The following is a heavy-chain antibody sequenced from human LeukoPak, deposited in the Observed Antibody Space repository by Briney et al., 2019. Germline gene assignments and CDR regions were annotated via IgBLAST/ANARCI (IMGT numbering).Heavy chain of an antibody. J-gene: IGHJ6*03. V-gene: IGHV5-51*01. CDR2: IYPGDSDT. CDR3: ARHNGYSGYVGYYYYMDV. D-gene: IGHD5-12*01. Sequence: GESLKISCKGSGYSFTSYWIGWVRQMPGKGLEWMGIIYPGDSDTRYSPSFQGQVTISADKSISTAYLQWSSLKASDTAMYYCARHNGYSGYVGYYYYMDVWGKGTTVTVSS. CDR1: GYSFTSYW.